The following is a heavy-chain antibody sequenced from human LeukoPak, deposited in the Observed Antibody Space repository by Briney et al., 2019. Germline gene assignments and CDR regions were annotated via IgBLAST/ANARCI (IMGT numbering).Heavy chain of an antibody. CDR3: ARGGSGSYYNIFDY. V-gene: IGHV3-64*01. CDR1: GFTFSSYA. J-gene: IGHJ4*02. CDR2: ISSNGGST. Sequence: PGGSLRLSCAASGFTFSSYAMHWVRQAPGKGLEYVSAISSNGGSTYYANSVKGRFTISRDNSKNTLYLQMGSLRAEDTAVYYCARGGSGSYYNIFDYWGQGTLVTVSS. D-gene: IGHD3-10*01.